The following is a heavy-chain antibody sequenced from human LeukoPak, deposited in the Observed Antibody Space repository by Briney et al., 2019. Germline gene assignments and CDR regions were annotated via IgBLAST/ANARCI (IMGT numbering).Heavy chain of an antibody. V-gene: IGHV3-23*01. CDR1: GFAFGSYA. CDR3: AKTAGVATIYFDC. J-gene: IGHJ4*02. Sequence: GGSLRLSCTASGFAFGSYAMAWVRQAPGKGLEGVAAIGSDYDRVHEDSVKGRFTISRDNSKSTLYLQMDNLRPEDTAVYFCAKTAGVATIYFDCWGQGALVTVSS. CDR2: IGSDYDR. D-gene: IGHD5-12*01.